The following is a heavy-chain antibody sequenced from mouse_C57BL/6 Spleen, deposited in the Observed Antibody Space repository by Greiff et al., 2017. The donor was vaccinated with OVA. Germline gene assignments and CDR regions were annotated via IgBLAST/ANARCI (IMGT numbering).Heavy chain of an antibody. J-gene: IGHJ4*01. CDR1: GYAFSSSW. Sequence: VQLQQSGPELVKPGASVKISCKASGYAFSSSWMNWVKQRPGQGLEWIGRIYPGDGDTNYNGKFKGKATLTADKSSSTAYMQLSSLTSEDSAVDFGARMFNTSVIGGVDYWGQGTSVTVSS. D-gene: IGHD1-1*01. CDR3: ARMFNTSVIGGVDY. CDR2: IYPGDGDT. V-gene: IGHV1-82*01.